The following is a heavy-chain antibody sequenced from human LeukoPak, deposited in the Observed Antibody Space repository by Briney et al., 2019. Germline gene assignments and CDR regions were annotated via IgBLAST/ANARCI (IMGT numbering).Heavy chain of an antibody. D-gene: IGHD1-26*01. J-gene: IGHJ4*02. V-gene: IGHV4-39*01. CDR2: IYYSGSP. CDR3: ERLYSGSYRGY. CDR1: GGSISSSSYY. Sequence: SETLSLTCTVSGGSISSSSYYWGWIRQPPGKGLEWIVSIYYSGSPYYNPSLKSRVTISVATYKNQFSLKLSSVTAADTAVYYCERLYSGSYRGYWGQGTLVTVSS.